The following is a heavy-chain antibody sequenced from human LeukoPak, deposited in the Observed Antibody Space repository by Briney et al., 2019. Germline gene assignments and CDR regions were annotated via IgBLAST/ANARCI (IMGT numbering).Heavy chain of an antibody. CDR2: INPNSGGT. D-gene: IGHD1-26*01. Sequence: APVKVSCKASGYTFTGYYMHWVRQAPGQGLEWMGWINPNSGGTNYAQKFQGRVTMTRDTSISTAYMELSRLRSDDTAVYYCARDIGSYALYYFDYWGQGTLVTVSS. CDR3: ARDIGSYALYYFDY. J-gene: IGHJ4*02. V-gene: IGHV1-2*02. CDR1: GYTFTGYY.